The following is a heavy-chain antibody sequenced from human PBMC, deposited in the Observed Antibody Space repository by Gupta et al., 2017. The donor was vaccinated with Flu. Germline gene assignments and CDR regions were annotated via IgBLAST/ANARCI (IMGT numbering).Heavy chain of an antibody. D-gene: IGHD2-2*02. CDR2: INPHSHST. V-gene: IGHV1-2*06. J-gene: IGHJ5*02. Sequence: QVQLVQSGAEVKKPGASVKVSCKASGYTFAAYYIHWVRQAPGQGLEWMGRINPHSHSTNYEQKFRGRVTITMDTSISTVYMDLSRLRSDDTAVYYCAREKYCSTASCYRWFDPWGQGTLVTVSS. CDR1: GYTFAAYY. CDR3: AREKYCSTASCYRWFDP.